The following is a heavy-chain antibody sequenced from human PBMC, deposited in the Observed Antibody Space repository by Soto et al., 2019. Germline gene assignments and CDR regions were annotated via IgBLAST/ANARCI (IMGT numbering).Heavy chain of an antibody. D-gene: IGHD2-2*02. J-gene: IGHJ6*03. CDR3: TTDRLTVVVPAAIRNYYMDV. V-gene: IGHV3-15*01. CDR1: GFTFSNAW. CDR2: IKSKTDGGTT. Sequence: GGSLRLSCAASGFTFSNAWMSWVRQAPGKGLEWVGRIKSKTDGGTTDYAAPVKGRFTISRDDSKNTLYLQMNSLKTEDTAVYYCTTDRLTVVVPAAIRNYYMDVWGQGTTVTVSS.